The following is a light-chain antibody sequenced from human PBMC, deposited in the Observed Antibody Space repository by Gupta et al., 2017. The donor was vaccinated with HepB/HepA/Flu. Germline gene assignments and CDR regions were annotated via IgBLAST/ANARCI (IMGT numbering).Light chain of an antibody. V-gene: IGKV1-39*01. CDR1: QSINTY. CDR3: QQSYSSPPT. Sequence: DIQMTQSPSSLSASMRDRVTITCRASQSINTYLNWYQQKPGKAPNLLIYAASSLQSGVPSRFSGSGSGTDFTLTIISLQPEDFATYYCQQSYSSPPTFGQGTKVEIK. J-gene: IGKJ1*01. CDR2: AAS.